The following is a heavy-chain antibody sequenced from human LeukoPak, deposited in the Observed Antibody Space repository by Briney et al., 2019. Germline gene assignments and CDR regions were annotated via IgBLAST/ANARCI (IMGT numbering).Heavy chain of an antibody. CDR3: ARQSFYCSSTSCYGAFDC. Sequence: SETLSLTCTVSGGSISSYYWSWIRQPPGKGLEWIGYIYYSGSTNYNPSLKSRVTISVDTSKNQFSLKLSSVTAADTAVYYCARQSFYCSSTSCYGAFDCWGQGTLVTVSS. CDR2: IYYSGST. V-gene: IGHV4-59*08. CDR1: GGSISSYY. D-gene: IGHD2-2*01. J-gene: IGHJ4*02.